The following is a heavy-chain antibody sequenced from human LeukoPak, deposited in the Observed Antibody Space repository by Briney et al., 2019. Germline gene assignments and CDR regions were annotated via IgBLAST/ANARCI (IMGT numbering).Heavy chain of an antibody. CDR2: IYSGGST. CDR1: GFTFSSYA. D-gene: IGHD2-21*01. Sequence: GGSLRLSCAASGFTFSSYAMSWVRQAPGKGLEWVSVIYSGGSTYYADSVKGRFTISRDNSKNTLYLQMNSLRAEDTAVYYCARDPNYVCYFCDWGQGTLVTVSS. V-gene: IGHV3-53*01. CDR3: ARDPNYVCYFCD. J-gene: IGHJ4*02.